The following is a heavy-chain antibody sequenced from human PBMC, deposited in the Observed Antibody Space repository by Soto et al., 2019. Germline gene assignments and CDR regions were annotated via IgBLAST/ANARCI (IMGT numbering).Heavy chain of an antibody. CDR2: IYRGGNA. D-gene: IGHD1-26*01. Sequence: EVQLVETGGTLIQPGGSLRLSCVASEFNVTRNFMSWVRQAPGKGLEWISVIYRGGNAYYADSVKGRVTISSDHYKNTLFLQLNSLRYEDTAVYYCARDPAEEPDDYDYHGMDVWGQGTTVTVSS. CDR3: ARDPAEEPDDYDYHGMDV. CDR1: EFNVTRNF. V-gene: IGHV3-53*02. J-gene: IGHJ6*02.